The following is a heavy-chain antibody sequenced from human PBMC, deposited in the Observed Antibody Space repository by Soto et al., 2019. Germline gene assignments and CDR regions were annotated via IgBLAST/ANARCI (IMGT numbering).Heavy chain of an antibody. V-gene: IGHV1-18*01. CDR1: GYKITSYG. D-gene: IGHD3-10*01. CDR3: ARDLPMVRGVVLNFFDY. Sequence: QVQLEQSGAEVKKPGASVKVSCKASGYKITSYGVTWVRQAPGQGLEWMGRISGYNGDTKYAQNLQGRLTMTIETSTSTAYMELRSLRSDDTAVYYCARDLPMVRGVVLNFFDYWGQGTLVAVSS. J-gene: IGHJ4*02. CDR2: ISGYNGDT.